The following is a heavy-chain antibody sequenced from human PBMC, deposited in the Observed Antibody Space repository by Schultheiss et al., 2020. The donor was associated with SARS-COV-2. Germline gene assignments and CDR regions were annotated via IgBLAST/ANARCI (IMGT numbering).Heavy chain of an antibody. CDR2: IFSNDEK. Sequence: SGPTLLKPTETLTLTCTVSGFSLSNARMGVSWIRQPPGKALEWLAHIFSNDEKSYSTSLRSRLTISKDTSKSQVVLIMTNMDPVDTATYYCARNLKPPYYYYGMDVWGQGTTVTVSS. CDR3: ARNLKPPYYYYGMDV. J-gene: IGHJ6*02. CDR1: GFSLSNARMG. V-gene: IGHV2-26*01.